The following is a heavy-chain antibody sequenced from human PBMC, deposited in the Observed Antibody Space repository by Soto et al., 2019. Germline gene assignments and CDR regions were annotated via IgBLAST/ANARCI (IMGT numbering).Heavy chain of an antibody. CDR2: ISSSSSTI. J-gene: IGHJ6*02. V-gene: IGHV3-48*02. CDR1: GFTFSTYS. CDR3: ARVPGTYGAYGMDV. D-gene: IGHD3-10*01. Sequence: EVHLVESGGGLVQPGGSLRLSCAASGFTFSTYSMNWVRQAPGKGPEWVSYISSSSSTIYYADSVKGRVTISRDNAKNSLSLQMNSLRDEDTAVYYCARVPGTYGAYGMDVWGQGTTVTVSS.